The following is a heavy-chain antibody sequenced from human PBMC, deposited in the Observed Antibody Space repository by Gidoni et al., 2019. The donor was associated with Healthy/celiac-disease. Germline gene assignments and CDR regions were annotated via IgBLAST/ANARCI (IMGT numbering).Heavy chain of an antibody. CDR3: ARTRSGSYLYGY. V-gene: IGHV1-46*01. J-gene: IGHJ4*02. Sequence: QVQLVQSGASVKKPGASVKVSCKASGYTFTPSYMHWVRQAPGQGLEWTGIINPSCGSTSYAQKFQGRVTMTRDTSTSTVYMELSSLRSEDTAVYYCARTRSGSYLYGYWGQGTLVTVSS. CDR1: GYTFTPSY. D-gene: IGHD1-26*01. CDR2: INPSCGST.